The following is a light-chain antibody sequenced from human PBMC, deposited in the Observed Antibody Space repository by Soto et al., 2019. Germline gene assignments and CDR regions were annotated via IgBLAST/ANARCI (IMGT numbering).Light chain of an antibody. CDR1: QDISNY. V-gene: IGKV1-33*01. J-gene: IGKJ5*01. CDR3: QQYDNLPIT. Sequence: DIQMTQSPSSLSASVGDRVTITCQASQDISNYLNWYQQKPGKAPKLLIYDASNLETGVPSRFSGSGSGTDFTFTISSLQPEDIATHYCQQYDNLPITFGQGTQLEIK. CDR2: DAS.